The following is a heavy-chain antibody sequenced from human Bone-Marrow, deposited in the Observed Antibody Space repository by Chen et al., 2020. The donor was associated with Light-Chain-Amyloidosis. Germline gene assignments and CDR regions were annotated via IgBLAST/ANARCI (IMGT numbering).Heavy chain of an antibody. D-gene: IGHD6-19*01. CDR2: ISYDGSNK. J-gene: IGHJ3*02. CDR1: GFTFSSYA. V-gene: IGHV3-30-3*01. CDR3: ARDRVSWAVAGTGDAFDI. Sequence: QVQLVESGGGVVQPGRSLRLSCAASGFTFSSYAMHWVRQAPGKGLELVAVISYDGSNKYYADSVKGRFTISRDNSKTTLYLQMNSLRAEYTAVYYCARDRVSWAVAGTGDAFDIWGQGTMVTVSS.